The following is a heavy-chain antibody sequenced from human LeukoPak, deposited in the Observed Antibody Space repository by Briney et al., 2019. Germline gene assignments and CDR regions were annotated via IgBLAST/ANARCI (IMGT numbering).Heavy chain of an antibody. V-gene: IGHV4-38-2*02. CDR1: GYSVSSGYY. Sequence: KPSETLSLTCTVSGYSVSSGYYWGWIRQPPGKGLEWIGSMYHSGDTYYNPSLKSRVTMSVDTSKNQFSLKLSSVTAADTAVYYCAREVTIFGVVIIIGNWFDPWGQGTLVTVSS. D-gene: IGHD3-3*01. CDR2: MYHSGDT. CDR3: AREVTIFGVVIIIGNWFDP. J-gene: IGHJ5*02.